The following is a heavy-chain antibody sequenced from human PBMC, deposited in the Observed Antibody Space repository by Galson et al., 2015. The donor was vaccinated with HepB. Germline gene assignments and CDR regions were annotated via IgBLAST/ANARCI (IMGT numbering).Heavy chain of an antibody. CDR2: INAGNGNT. Sequence: SVKVSCKASGYTFTSYAMHWVRQAPGQRLEWMGWINAGNGNTKYSQKFQGRVTITRDTSASTAYMELSSLRSEDTAVYYCARGGCSGGSCYVYFDYWGQGTLVTVSS. V-gene: IGHV1-3*01. CDR1: GYTFTSYA. J-gene: IGHJ4*02. D-gene: IGHD2-15*01. CDR3: ARGGCSGGSCYVYFDY.